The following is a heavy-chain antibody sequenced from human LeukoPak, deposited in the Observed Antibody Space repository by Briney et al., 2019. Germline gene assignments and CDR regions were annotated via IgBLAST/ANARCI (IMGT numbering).Heavy chain of an antibody. J-gene: IGHJ6*03. Sequence: ASETLSLTCTVSGGSISSNTYYWGWIRQPPGKGLEWIGSIYYSGSTYYNPSLKSRVTISVDTSKNQFSLKLSSVTAADTAVYYCARKRGRFSSGYYYTLVTGYYYMDVWGKGTTVTVSS. CDR2: IYYSGST. V-gene: IGHV4-39*07. CDR1: GGSISSNTYY. D-gene: IGHD3-22*01. CDR3: ARKRGRFSSGYYYTLVTGYYYMDV.